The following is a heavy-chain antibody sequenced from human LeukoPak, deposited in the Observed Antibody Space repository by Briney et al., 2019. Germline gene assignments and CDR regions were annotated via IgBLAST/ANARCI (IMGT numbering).Heavy chain of an antibody. CDR1: GFTVSTNY. CDR3: ARAASLDY. CDR2: ISGGGSTI. D-gene: IGHD2-2*01. J-gene: IGHJ4*02. Sequence: PGGSLRLSCAASGFTVSTNYMSWVRQAPGKGLEWVSYISGGGSTIYYADSVKGRFTISRDNAKNSLFLQLNSLRAEDTAVYYCARAASLDYWGQGTLVTVSS. V-gene: IGHV3-11*04.